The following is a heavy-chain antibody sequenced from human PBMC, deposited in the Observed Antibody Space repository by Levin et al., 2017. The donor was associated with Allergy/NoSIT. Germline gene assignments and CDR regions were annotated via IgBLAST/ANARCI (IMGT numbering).Heavy chain of an antibody. CDR2: IYYSGTT. CDR1: GGSFITSSYF. CDR3: ARHTALLWFEELVFDS. V-gene: IGHV4-39*01. D-gene: IGHD3-10*01. Sequence: PSETLSLTCTVSGGSFITSSYFWAWIRQPPGKGLEWLGSIYYSGTTYYNLSLKSRLTISIDTSTNQFSLKLRSVTAADTAVYYCARHTALLWFEELVFDSWGQGNLVAVSS. J-gene: IGHJ4*02.